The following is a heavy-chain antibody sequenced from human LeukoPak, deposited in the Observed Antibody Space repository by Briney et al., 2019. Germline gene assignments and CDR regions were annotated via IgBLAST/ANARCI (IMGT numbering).Heavy chain of an antibody. D-gene: IGHD6-13*01. J-gene: IGHJ4*02. V-gene: IGHV4-4*07. CDR3: ARGRGSSGYYFDY. Sequence: SETLSLTCTVSGGSISSYYWSWVRQPAGKGLEWIGRIYTSGNTNYNPSLKGRVTMTVDTSKNQFSLNLSSVTAADTAVYYCARGRGSSGYYFDYWGQGTLVTVSS. CDR1: GGSISSYY. CDR2: IYTSGNT.